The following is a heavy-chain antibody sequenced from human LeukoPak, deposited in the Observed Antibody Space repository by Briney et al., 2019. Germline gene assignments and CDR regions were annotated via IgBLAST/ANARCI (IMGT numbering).Heavy chain of an antibody. CDR1: GFTFSNYA. CDR2: VHYSGST. CDR3: ATGRSIRYFDY. J-gene: IGHJ4*02. Sequence: GSLRLSCAASGFTFSNYAMSWVRQAPGKGLEWIGYVHYSGSTNYNPSLKSRVTISVDTSKSQFSLKLSSATAADTAVYYCATGRSIRYFDYWGQGTLLTVSS. D-gene: IGHD3-9*01. V-gene: IGHV4-59*08.